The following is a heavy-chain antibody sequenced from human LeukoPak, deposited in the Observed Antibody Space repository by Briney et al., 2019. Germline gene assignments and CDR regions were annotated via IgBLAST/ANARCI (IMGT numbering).Heavy chain of an antibody. CDR1: GGSISSYY. J-gene: IGHJ4*02. CDR2: IYYSGST. Sequence: SETLSLTCTVSGGSISSYYWSWIRQPPGKGLEWIGYIYYSGSTNHNPSLKSRVTISVDTSKNQFSLKLSSVTAADTAVYYCARHLGRWWGERPSFLFDYWGQGTLVTVSS. CDR3: ARHLGRWWGERPSFLFDY. D-gene: IGHD2-8*02. V-gene: IGHV4-59*08.